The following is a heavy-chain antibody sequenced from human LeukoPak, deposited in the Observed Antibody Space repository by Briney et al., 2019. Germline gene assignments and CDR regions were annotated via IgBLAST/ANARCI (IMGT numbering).Heavy chain of an antibody. CDR1: GGSISSYY. Sequence: PSETLSLTCTVSGGSISSYYWSWIRQPPGKGLEWIGYISYSGSTNYNPSLKSRVTTSVDTSTNQLSLRLSSVTAADTAVYYCARVSDLAAAGTYDYWGQGTLVTVSS. CDR3: ARVSDLAAAGTYDY. J-gene: IGHJ4*02. V-gene: IGHV4-59*01. D-gene: IGHD6-13*01. CDR2: ISYSGST.